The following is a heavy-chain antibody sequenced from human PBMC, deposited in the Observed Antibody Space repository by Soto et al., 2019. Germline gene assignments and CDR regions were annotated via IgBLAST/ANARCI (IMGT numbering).Heavy chain of an antibody. J-gene: IGHJ6*02. D-gene: IGHD3-3*01. V-gene: IGHV4-59*01. CDR3: ARENGYYDFWSGNYGMDV. CDR1: GGSISSYY. Sequence: QVQLQESGPGLVKPSETLSLTCTVSGGSISSYYWSWIRQPPVEGLEWLGYIYYSGSTNYNPSLKSRVTISVDTSKNQFSLKLSSVTAADTAVYYCARENGYYDFWSGNYGMDVWGQGTTVTVSS. CDR2: IYYSGST.